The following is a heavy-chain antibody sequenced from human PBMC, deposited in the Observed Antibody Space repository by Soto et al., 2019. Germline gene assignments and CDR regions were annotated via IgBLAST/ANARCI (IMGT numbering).Heavy chain of an antibody. CDR2: IQHDGRET. CDR1: GFTFVSYG. Sequence: GGSLTLSSGASGFTFVSYGMSGVRQAPGKARDGVANIQHDGRETFYVDSVKGRFTISTHNSNNTLYLQLDRLGVEDTVVYYCAKGTSHYYYQQVWYWGLGALVTVSS. J-gene: IGHJ4*02. CDR3: AKGTSHYYYQQVWY. V-gene: IGHV3-7*03. D-gene: IGHD3-16*01.